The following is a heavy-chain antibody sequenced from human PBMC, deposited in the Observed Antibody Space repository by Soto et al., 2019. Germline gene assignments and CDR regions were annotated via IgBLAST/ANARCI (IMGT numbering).Heavy chain of an antibody. CDR2: IYYSGST. CDR3: ARAESGSIEFSDWFDP. J-gene: IGHJ5*02. CDR1: GGSISSGGYY. Sequence: PSETLSLTCTVSGGSISSGGYYWSWIRQHPGKGLEWIGYIYYSGSTYYNPSLKSRVTISVDTSKNQFSLKLSSVTAADTAVYYCARAESGSIEFSDWFDPWGQGTLVTVSS. V-gene: IGHV4-31*03. D-gene: IGHD6-6*01.